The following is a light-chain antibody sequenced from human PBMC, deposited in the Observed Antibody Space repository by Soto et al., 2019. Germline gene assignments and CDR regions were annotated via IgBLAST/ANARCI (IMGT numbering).Light chain of an antibody. Sequence: EIVLTQSPGTLSLSPGERATLSCRASQSVSSSYLAWYQQKPGQAPRLLIYGASSRATGIPDRFSGSASGTDFTLTISRLEPEDFEVYYCQQYGSSRTFGQGTKVEIK. CDR1: QSVSSSY. CDR2: GAS. V-gene: IGKV3-20*01. J-gene: IGKJ1*01. CDR3: QQYGSSRT.